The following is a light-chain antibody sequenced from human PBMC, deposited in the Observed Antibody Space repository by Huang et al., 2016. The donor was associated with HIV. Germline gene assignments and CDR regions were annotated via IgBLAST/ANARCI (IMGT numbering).Light chain of an antibody. CDR3: QQRSNWYT. Sequence: EIVLTQSPATLSLSPGERATLSCRASQSVGSYLAWYQQKLGQAPRLLIYDASTSATGIPARFSGSGSGTDFTLTISSLEPEDFAVYYCQQRSNWYTFGQGTKLEIK. J-gene: IGKJ2*01. CDR1: QSVGSY. CDR2: DAS. V-gene: IGKV3-11*01.